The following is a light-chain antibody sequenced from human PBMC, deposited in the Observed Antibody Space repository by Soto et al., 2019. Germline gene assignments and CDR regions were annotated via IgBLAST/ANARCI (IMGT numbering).Light chain of an antibody. V-gene: IGKV3-15*01. CDR2: GAS. J-gene: IGKJ1*01. CDR3: QQYGSSLTWT. Sequence: EIVMTQSPVTLSVSPGERATLSCRASQSISSNLAWYQHKPGQAPRLLIFGASTRATDVPARFSGSGSGTEFTLTISSLQSEDFAVYYCQQYGSSLTWTFGQGTKV. CDR1: QSISSN.